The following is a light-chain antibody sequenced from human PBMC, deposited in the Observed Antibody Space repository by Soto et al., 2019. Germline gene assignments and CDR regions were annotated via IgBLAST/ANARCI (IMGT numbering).Light chain of an antibody. CDR1: QTVGSN. J-gene: IGKJ2*01. CDR3: QHYNYWTYT. Sequence: EVVWTQSPGTLSWSPGQRATVSCGSSQTVGSNYLDWYQKKTGKAPRXXIYDASTRATGVPARLSGSGSGTDLTITISSMKYEDFEVYYCQHYNYWTYTFGQGTKVDIK. V-gene: IGKV3-15*01. CDR2: DAS.